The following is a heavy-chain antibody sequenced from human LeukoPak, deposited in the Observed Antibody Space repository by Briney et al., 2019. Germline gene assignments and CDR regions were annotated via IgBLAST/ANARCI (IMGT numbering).Heavy chain of an antibody. D-gene: IGHD1-14*01. CDR2: IRSDGSNN. Sequence: GGSLRLSCVASGFTFSNSGMHWVRQAPGKGLEWVAFIRSDGSNNFYGESVKGRFTISGDNSKNTLFLQMNSLRAEDTAVYYCAKDNPIEEVPGLGPGQWGQGTLVTVSS. J-gene: IGHJ4*02. CDR3: AKDNPIEEVPGLGPGQ. CDR1: GFTFSNSG. V-gene: IGHV3-30*02.